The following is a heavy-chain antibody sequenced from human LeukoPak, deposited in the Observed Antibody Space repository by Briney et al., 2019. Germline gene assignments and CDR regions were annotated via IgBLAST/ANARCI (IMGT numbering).Heavy chain of an antibody. J-gene: IGHJ3*02. CDR1: GFTVRSND. CDR2: IYSGGTT. D-gene: IGHD7-27*01. Sequence: GGSLRLSCVASGFTVRSNDMSWVRQAPGKGLEWVSVIYSGGTTYYADSVKGRFAISRDNSKNTLYLQMNSLRAEDTAVYYCARILGIRAFDIWGQGTMVTVSS. CDR3: ARILGIRAFDI. V-gene: IGHV3-53*01.